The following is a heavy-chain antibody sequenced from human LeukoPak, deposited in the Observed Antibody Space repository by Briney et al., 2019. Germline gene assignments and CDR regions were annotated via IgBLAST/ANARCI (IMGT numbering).Heavy chain of an antibody. Sequence: GGSLRLSCAASGFTVSSNYMSWVRQAPGKGLEWVSVIYSGGSTYYADSVKGRFTISRDNAKNTLYLQMNSLRAEDTAVYYCARPGYSSGWYYYFDYWGQGTLVTVSS. J-gene: IGHJ4*02. V-gene: IGHV3-53*01. CDR2: IYSGGST. CDR1: GFTVSSNY. CDR3: ARPGYSSGWYYYFDY. D-gene: IGHD6-19*01.